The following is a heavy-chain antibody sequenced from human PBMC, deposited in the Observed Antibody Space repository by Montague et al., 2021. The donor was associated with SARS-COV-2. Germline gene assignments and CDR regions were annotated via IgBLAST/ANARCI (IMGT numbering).Heavy chain of an antibody. CDR2: ISSSSSYI. CDR1: GFTFSSYS. J-gene: IGHJ5*02. Sequence: SLRLSCAASGFTFSSYSMNWVRQAPGKGLEWVSSISSSSSYIYYADSVKGRFPISSANAKNSLYLQMNSLSAEDTAVYYCSRDDYGWGSYRYSQYNWFDPWGQGTLVTVSS. CDR3: SRDDYGWGSYRYSQYNWFDP. V-gene: IGHV3-21*01. D-gene: IGHD3-16*02.